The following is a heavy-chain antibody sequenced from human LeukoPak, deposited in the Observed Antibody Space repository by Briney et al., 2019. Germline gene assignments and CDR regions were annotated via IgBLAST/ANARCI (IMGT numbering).Heavy chain of an antibody. V-gene: IGHV4-34*01. CDR2: INHSGST. Sequence: SETLSLTCAVYGGSFSGYYWSWIRQPPGKGLEWIGEINHSGSTNYNPSLKSRVTISVDTSKNQFSLKLSSVTAADTAVYYCARGSTSDYWGQGTLVTVSS. D-gene: IGHD1-1*01. CDR1: GGSFSGYY. CDR3: ARGSTSDY. J-gene: IGHJ4*02.